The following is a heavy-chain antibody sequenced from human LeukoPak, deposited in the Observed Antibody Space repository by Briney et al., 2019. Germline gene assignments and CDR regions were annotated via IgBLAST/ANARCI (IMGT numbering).Heavy chain of an antibody. D-gene: IGHD3-10*01. CDR2: ISGSTTDI. CDR3: ARDVTLWPSYYFDY. Sequence: QSGGSLRLSCAASGFTFTAYTINWVRQAPGKGLEWVSYISGSTTDIYYADSVKGRFTISRDNAKNSLYLQMNSLRAEDTAVYYCARDVTLWPSYYFDYWGQGTLVTVSS. J-gene: IGHJ4*02. V-gene: IGHV3-48*04. CDR1: GFTFTAYT.